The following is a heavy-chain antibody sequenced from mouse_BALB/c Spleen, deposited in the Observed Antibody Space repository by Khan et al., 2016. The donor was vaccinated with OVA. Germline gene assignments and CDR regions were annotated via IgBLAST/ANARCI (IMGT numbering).Heavy chain of an antibody. CDR2: INPSTGYT. J-gene: IGHJ3*01. CDR1: GYTFTSYW. Sequence: QVQLQQSGAELAKPGASVKMSCKASGYTFTSYWMHWVKQRPGQGLEWIGYINPSTGYTEYNQKNTDKATLTADKSSSTAYMQPSSLTSADSAVYYGANHGSSSAWFTYWGQGTLVTVSA. V-gene: IGHV1-7*01. CDR3: ANHGSSSAWFTY. D-gene: IGHD1-1*01.